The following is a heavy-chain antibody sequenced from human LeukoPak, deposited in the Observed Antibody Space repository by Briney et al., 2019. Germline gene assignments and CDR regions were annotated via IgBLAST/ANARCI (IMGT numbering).Heavy chain of an antibody. CDR1: GFTFSDYY. J-gene: IGHJ4*02. Sequence: GSLRLSCAASGFTFSDYYMSWIRQPPGKGLEWIGEINHSGSTNYNPSLKSRVTISVDTSKNQFSLKLSSVTAADTAVYYCAARYKYSGSCPSYWGQGTLVTVSS. V-gene: IGHV4-34*08. D-gene: IGHD1-26*01. CDR3: AARYKYSGSCPSY. CDR2: INHSGST.